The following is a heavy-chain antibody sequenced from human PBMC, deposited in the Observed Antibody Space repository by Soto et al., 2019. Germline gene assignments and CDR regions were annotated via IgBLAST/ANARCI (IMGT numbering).Heavy chain of an antibody. Sequence: SETLSLTCTVSGGSIRTPDWWSWIRQTPEKGLEWIGEIYHSGTPNYNPSLKSRVSMSVDKSNNQFSLKLYSVTAADTAVYYCARDTTVLDSEGAYDGSWFDPWGQGTLVTVSS. CDR2: IYHSGTP. CDR1: GGSIRTPDW. D-gene: IGHD3-9*01. J-gene: IGHJ5*02. V-gene: IGHV4-4*02. CDR3: ARDTTVLDSEGAYDGSWFDP.